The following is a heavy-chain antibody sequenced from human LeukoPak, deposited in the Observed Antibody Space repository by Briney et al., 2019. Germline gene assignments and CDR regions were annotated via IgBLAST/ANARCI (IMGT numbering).Heavy chain of an antibody. Sequence: GASVKVSCKASGYTFTSYGISWVRQAPGQGLEWMGWISAYNGNTNYAQKFQGRVTMTRDTSTSTVYMELSSLRSEDTAVYYCAREAGGVGSYYQLDYRGQGTLVTVSS. CDR1: GYTFTSYG. D-gene: IGHD1-26*01. V-gene: IGHV1-18*01. CDR2: ISAYNGNT. J-gene: IGHJ4*02. CDR3: AREAGGVGSYYQLDY.